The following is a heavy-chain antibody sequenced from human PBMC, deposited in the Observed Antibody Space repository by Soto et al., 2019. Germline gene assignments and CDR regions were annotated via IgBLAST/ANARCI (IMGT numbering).Heavy chain of an antibody. V-gene: IGHV2-5*02. J-gene: IGHJ4*02. CDR1: GFSFTTDGMG. D-gene: IGHD1-7*01. Sequence: QITLKESGPTLVKPTQTLTLTCTFSGFSFTTDGMGVGWIRQPPGKALEWLALIYWDDDKRFSPSLKSRLTITKDASRNQVVLTLTNMDPADTATYYCAHVYWAASGTRYSFDYWGQGTLVTVSS. CDR3: AHVYWAASGTRYSFDY. CDR2: IYWDDDK.